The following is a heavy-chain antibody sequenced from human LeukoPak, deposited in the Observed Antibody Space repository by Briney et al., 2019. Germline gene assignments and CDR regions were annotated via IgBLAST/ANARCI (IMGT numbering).Heavy chain of an antibody. CDR2: INHSGST. CDR3: ARVGGDRGYSYDY. V-gene: IGHV4-34*01. J-gene: IGHJ4*02. Sequence: SETLSLTCAVYGGSFSGYYWSWIRQPPGKRLEWIGEINHSGSTNYNPSLKSRVTISVDTSKNQFSLKLSSVTAADTAVYYCARVGGDRGYSYDYWGQGTLVTVSS. D-gene: IGHD5-18*01. CDR1: GGSFSGYY.